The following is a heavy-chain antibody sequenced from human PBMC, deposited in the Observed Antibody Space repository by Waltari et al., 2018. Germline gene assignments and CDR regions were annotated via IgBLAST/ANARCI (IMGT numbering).Heavy chain of an antibody. CDR3: ARPASGSYGRPLWAFDI. V-gene: IGHV4-38-2*01. Sequence: QVQLQESGPGLVKPAETLSLTFAVSGYPISSGYSWGWLRQPPGKGLEWIGSIYHSGRTYYNPSLKSRVTISVDTSKNQFSLKLSSVTAADTAVYYCARPASGSYGRPLWAFDIWGQGTMVTVSS. J-gene: IGHJ3*02. CDR1: GYPISSGYS. CDR2: IYHSGRT. D-gene: IGHD1-26*01.